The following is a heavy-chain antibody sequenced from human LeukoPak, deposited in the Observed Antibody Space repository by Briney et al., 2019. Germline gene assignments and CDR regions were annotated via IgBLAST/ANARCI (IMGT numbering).Heavy chain of an antibody. V-gene: IGHV1-8*01. J-gene: IGHJ3*02. CDR1: GYTFTSYD. Sequence: ASVKVSCKASGYTFTSYDINWVRQATGQGLEWMGWMNPNSGNTGYAQKFQGRVTMTRNTSISTAYMELSSLRSEDTAVYYCARVERYCSGGSCYSGAFDIWGQGTMVTVSS. D-gene: IGHD2-15*01. CDR2: MNPNSGNT. CDR3: ARVERYCSGGSCYSGAFDI.